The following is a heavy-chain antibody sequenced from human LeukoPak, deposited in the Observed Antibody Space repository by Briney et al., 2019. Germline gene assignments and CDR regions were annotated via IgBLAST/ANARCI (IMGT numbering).Heavy chain of an antibody. D-gene: IGHD1-26*01. CDR3: ARVGIVGATTTFDY. Sequence: SETLSLTCTDSGGSISSYFWSWIRQPPGKGLEWIGHIYYSGSTNYNPSLKSRVTISVDTSKNQFSLKLSSATAADTAVYFCARVGIVGATTTFDYWGQGTLVTVSS. J-gene: IGHJ4*02. V-gene: IGHV4-59*01. CDR2: IYYSGST. CDR1: GGSISSYF.